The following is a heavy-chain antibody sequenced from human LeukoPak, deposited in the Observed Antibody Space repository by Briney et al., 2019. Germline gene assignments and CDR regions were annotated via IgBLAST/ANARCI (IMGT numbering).Heavy chain of an antibody. CDR2: IRRKANRYAT. D-gene: IGHD4-11*01. CDR1: GFTFSGSA. V-gene: IGHV3-73*01. Sequence: PGGSLRLSCAASGFTFSGSAMHWVRQASGKGLEWVGRIRRKANRYATAYAASGKGRFTISRDDSKNTAYLQMNSLKTEDTAVYYCTSPLATVTTRRNTDYWGQGTLVTVSS. J-gene: IGHJ4*02. CDR3: TSPLATVTTRRNTDY.